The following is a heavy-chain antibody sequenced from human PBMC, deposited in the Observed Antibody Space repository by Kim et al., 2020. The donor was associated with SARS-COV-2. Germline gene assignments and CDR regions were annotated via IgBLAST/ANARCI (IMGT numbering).Heavy chain of an antibody. CDR1: GFTFSDHV. CDR2: TRNKANSYTT. D-gene: IGHD2-15*01. CDR3: ARGQCSGGSCARGYFDY. J-gene: IGHJ4*02. Sequence: GGSLRLSCVASGFTFSDHVMDWVRQAPGKGLEWVGRTRNKANSYTTEYAASVKGRFIISRDDSKNSLYLQMNSLKIEDTAVYYCARGQCSGGSCARGYFDYWGQGTLVTVSS. V-gene: IGHV3-72*01.